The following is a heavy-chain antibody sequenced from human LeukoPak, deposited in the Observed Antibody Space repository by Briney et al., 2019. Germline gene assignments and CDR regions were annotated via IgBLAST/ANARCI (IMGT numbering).Heavy chain of an antibody. CDR2: INQTGSEK. D-gene: IGHD6-19*01. V-gene: IGHV3-7*01. Sequence: GGSLRLSCAASGFTFSSYWMSWVRRAPGKGLEWVANINQTGSEKYFVDSVKGRFTISRDNAKNSLYLQMNSLRAEDTAVYYCARVADYYFDYWGQGTLVTVSS. CDR3: ARVADYYFDY. J-gene: IGHJ4*02. CDR1: GFTFSSYW.